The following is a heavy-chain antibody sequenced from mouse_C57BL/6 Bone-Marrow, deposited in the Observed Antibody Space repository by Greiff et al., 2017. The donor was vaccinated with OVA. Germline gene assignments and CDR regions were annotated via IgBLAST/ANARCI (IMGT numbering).Heavy chain of an antibody. D-gene: IGHD2-12*01. CDR2: ISYDGSN. Sequence: EVKLQESGPGLVKPSPSLSLTCSVTGYSITSGYYWNWIRQLPGNKLEWRGYISYDGSNNYNPSLKNRIPITRDTSKNQFFLKLKSVTTEDAATYYCARDYRIFDYWGQGTTLTVSS. J-gene: IGHJ2*01. CDR1: GYSITSGYY. V-gene: IGHV3-6*01. CDR3: ARDYRIFDY.